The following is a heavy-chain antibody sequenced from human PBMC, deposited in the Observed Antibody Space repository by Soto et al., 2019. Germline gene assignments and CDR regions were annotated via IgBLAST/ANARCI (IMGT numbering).Heavy chain of an antibody. D-gene: IGHD4-17*01. CDR3: ARGTDNYGDYLILHHPYFDY. CDR2: INPNSGGT. CDR1: GYTFTGYY. J-gene: IGHJ4*02. Sequence: QVQLVQSGAEVKKPGASVKVSCKASGYTFTGYYMHWVRQAPGQGLEWMGWINPNSGGTNYAQKFQGWVTMTRDTSISTAYMELSRLRSDDTAVYYCARGTDNYGDYLILHHPYFDYWGQGTLVTVSS. V-gene: IGHV1-2*04.